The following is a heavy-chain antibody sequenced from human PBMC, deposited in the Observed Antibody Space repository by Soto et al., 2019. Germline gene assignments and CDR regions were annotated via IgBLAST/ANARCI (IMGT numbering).Heavy chain of an antibody. CDR2: IYYSGST. V-gene: IGHV4-59*01. Sequence: SETLSLTCTVSGGSISSYYWSWIRQPPGKGLEWIGYIYYSGSTNYNPSLKSRVTISVGTSKNQFSLKLSSVTAADTAVYYCARQQFRIFGVVTLFDYWGQGTLVTVSS. CDR1: GGSISSYY. D-gene: IGHD3-3*01. CDR3: ARQQFRIFGVVTLFDY. J-gene: IGHJ4*02.